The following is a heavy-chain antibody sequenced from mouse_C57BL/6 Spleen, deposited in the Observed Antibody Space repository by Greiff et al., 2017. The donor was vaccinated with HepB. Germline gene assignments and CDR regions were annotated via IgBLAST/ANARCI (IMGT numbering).Heavy chain of an antibody. CDR3: ARYFRLYFDV. CDR2: INPNNGGT. CDR1: GYTFTDYN. V-gene: IGHV1-22*01. Sequence: VHVKQSGPELVKPGASVKMSCKASGYTFTDYNMHWVKQSHGKSLEWIGYINPNNGGTSYNQKFKGKATLTVNKSSSTAYMELRSLTSEDSAVYYCARYFRLYFDVWGTGTTVTVSS. J-gene: IGHJ1*03.